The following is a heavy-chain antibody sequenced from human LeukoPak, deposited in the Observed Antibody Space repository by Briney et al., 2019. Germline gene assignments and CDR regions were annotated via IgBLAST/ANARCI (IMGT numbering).Heavy chain of an antibody. J-gene: IGHJ5*02. D-gene: IGHD5-12*01. CDR3: ARGASGYSGYDYSNP. CDR2: IYTSGST. V-gene: IGHV4-4*07. Sequence: PSETLSLTCTVSGGSLSSYYWSWIRQPAGKGLEWIGRIYTSGSTNYNPSLKSRVTMSVDTSKNQFSLKLSSVTAADTAVYYCARGASGYSGYDYSNPWGQGTLVTVSS. CDR1: GGSLSSYY.